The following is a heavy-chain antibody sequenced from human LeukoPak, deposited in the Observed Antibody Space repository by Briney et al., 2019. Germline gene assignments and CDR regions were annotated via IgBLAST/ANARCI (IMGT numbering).Heavy chain of an antibody. CDR3: ARFGRQWLVNDAFDV. V-gene: IGHV3-7*01. Sequence: GGSLRLSCAASGFTFSSFWMSWARQAPGKGLEWVANIKQDGSEKYYVDSVKGRFTISRDNAKNSLYLQMNSLRAEDTAVFYCARFGRQWLVNDAFDVWGQGTMVTVSS. CDR1: GFTFSSFW. CDR2: IKQDGSEK. D-gene: IGHD6-19*01. J-gene: IGHJ3*01.